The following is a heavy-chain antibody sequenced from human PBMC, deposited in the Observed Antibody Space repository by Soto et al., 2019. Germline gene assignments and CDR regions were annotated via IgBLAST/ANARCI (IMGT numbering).Heavy chain of an antibody. D-gene: IGHD3-3*01. J-gene: IGHJ5*02. CDR1: GGTISGYY. CDR2: IYSSGNT. V-gene: IGHV4-4*07. Sequence: PSETLSLTCSVSGGTISGYYWTWIRQPAGKGLEWIGRIYSSGNTKYNPSLQSRVTMSLDTSNNQFSLRLTSVTAADTAVYYCARGQRFSDWFDPWGQGTLVTVSS. CDR3: ARGQRFSDWFDP.